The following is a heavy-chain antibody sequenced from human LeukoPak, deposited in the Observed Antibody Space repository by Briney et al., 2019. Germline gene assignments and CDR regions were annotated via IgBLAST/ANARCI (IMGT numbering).Heavy chain of an antibody. CDR3: AKDEYSSSRSLDY. Sequence: PGGSLRLSCAASGFTFSSYGMHWVRQAPGKGLEWVAVISYDGSNKYYADSVKGRFTISRDNSENTLYLQMNSLRAEDTAVYYCAKDEYSSSRSLDYWGQGTLVTVSS. CDR1: GFTFSSYG. CDR2: ISYDGSNK. D-gene: IGHD6-6*01. V-gene: IGHV3-30*18. J-gene: IGHJ4*02.